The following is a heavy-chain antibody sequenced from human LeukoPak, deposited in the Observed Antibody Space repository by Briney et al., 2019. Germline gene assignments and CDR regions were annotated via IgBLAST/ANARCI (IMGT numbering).Heavy chain of an antibody. CDR3: ARTVSNYYYYYYGMDV. D-gene: IGHD1-14*01. CDR1: GFTFDDYA. Sequence: GGSLRLSCAASGFTFDDYAMHWVRQAPSKGLEWVAVISYDGSNKYYADSVKGRFTISRDNSKNTLYLQMNSLRAEDTAVYYCARTVSNYYYYYYGMDVWGQGTTVTVSS. V-gene: IGHV3-30-3*01. J-gene: IGHJ6*02. CDR2: ISYDGSNK.